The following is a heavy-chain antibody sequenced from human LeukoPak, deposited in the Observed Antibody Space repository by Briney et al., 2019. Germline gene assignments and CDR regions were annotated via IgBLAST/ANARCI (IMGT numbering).Heavy chain of an antibody. D-gene: IGHD6-6*01. CDR1: GYTFTGYY. CDR3: ARARIAARTRPGGWFDP. J-gene: IGHJ5*02. V-gene: IGHV1-2*02. Sequence: ASVKVSCKASGYTFTGYYMHWVRQAPGQGLEWMGWINPNSGGTNYAQKFQGRVTMTRDTSISTAYMELSRLRSDNTAVHYCARARIAARTRPGGWFDPWGQGTLVTVSS. CDR2: INPNSGGT.